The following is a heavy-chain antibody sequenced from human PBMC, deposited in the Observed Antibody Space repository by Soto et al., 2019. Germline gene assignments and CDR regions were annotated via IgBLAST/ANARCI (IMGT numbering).Heavy chain of an antibody. CDR2: IYWDDDK. D-gene: IGHD6-13*01. CDR3: AHSRGIAAADRGYYFDY. Sequence: QITLKESGPTLVKPTQTLTLTCTFSGFSLSTSGVGVGWIRQPPGKALEWLALIYWDDDKRYSPSLKSRLTITKDTSKNQVVLTMTNMDPVDTATYYCAHSRGIAAADRGYYFDYWGQGTLVTVSS. J-gene: IGHJ4*02. V-gene: IGHV2-5*02. CDR1: GFSLSTSGVG.